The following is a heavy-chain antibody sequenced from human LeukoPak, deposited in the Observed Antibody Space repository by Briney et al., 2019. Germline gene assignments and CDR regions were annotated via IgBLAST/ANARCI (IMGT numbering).Heavy chain of an antibody. CDR2: VDNDGSGT. CDR3: ARSQRGYSYGEH. V-gene: IGHV3-74*01. J-gene: IGHJ4*02. D-gene: IGHD5-18*01. CDR1: GFTFSTYW. Sequence: AGGSLRLSCAASGFTFSTYWMHWVRQAPGKGLVWLSRVDNDGSGTSYADSVKGRFTISRDNGKNILFLQMDSLRAEDTAVYLCARSQRGYSYGEHWGQGTPVTVSS.